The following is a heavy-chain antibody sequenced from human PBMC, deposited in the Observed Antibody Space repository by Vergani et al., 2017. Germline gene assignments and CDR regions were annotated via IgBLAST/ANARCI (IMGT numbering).Heavy chain of an antibody. J-gene: IGHJ5*02. CDR2: IIPIFGTA. V-gene: IGHV1-69*01. CDR3: ARGRRSGSTSPWGFDP. D-gene: IGHD2-2*01. CDR1: GGTFSSYA. Sequence: QVQLVQSGAEVKKPGSSVKVSCKASGGTFSSYAISWVRQAPGQGLEWRGGIIPIFGTANYAQKFQGRVTITADESTSTAYMELSSLRSEDTAVYYCARGRRSGSTSPWGFDPWGQGTLVTVSS.